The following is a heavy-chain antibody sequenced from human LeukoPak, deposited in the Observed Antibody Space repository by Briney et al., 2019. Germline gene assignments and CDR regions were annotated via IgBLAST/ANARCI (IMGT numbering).Heavy chain of an antibody. CDR3: ARISTTVKYYYGMDV. J-gene: IGHJ6*02. CDR2: ISSSSSYI. Sequence: GGSLRLSCAASGFTFSSYSMTWVRQAPGKGLEWVSSISSSSSYIYYADSVKGRFTISRDNAKNSLYLQMNSLRAEDTAVYYCARISTTVKYYYGMDVWGQGTTVTVSS. V-gene: IGHV3-21*01. CDR1: GFTFSSYS. D-gene: IGHD4-11*01.